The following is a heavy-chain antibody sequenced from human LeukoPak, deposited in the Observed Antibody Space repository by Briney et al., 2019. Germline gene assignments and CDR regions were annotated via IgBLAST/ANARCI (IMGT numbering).Heavy chain of an antibody. CDR2: IIPIFGTA. J-gene: IGHJ5*02. Sequence: GASVKASCTASGGTFSSYAISWVRQAPGQGLEWMGGIIPIFGTANYAQKFQGRVTITADESTSTAYMELSSLRSEDTAVYYCARDRKGGYYRWFDPWGQGTLVTVSS. D-gene: IGHD3-22*01. V-gene: IGHV1-69*13. CDR3: ARDRKGGYYRWFDP. CDR1: GGTFSSYA.